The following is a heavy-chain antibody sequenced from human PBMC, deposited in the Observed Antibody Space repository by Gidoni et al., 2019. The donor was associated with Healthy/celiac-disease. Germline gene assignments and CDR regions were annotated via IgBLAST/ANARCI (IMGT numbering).Heavy chain of an antibody. CDR1: GFTFSSYA. CDR2: ISGSGGST. Sequence: EVQLLESGGGLVQPGGSLRLSCAASGFTFSSYAMSWVRQAPGKGLEWVSAISGSGGSTYYADSVKGRFTISRDNSKNTLYLQMNSLRAEDTAVYYCAKAMGGGATGEHYYYGMDVWGQGTTVTVSS. D-gene: IGHD1-26*01. V-gene: IGHV3-23*01. CDR3: AKAMGGGATGEHYYYGMDV. J-gene: IGHJ6*02.